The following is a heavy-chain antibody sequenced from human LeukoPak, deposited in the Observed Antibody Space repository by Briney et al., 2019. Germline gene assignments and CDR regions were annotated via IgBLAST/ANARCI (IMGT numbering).Heavy chain of an antibody. CDR3: TLTDSSSWYLY. D-gene: IGHD6-13*01. CDR1: GFTFSNAW. Sequence: KSGGSLRLSCAASGFTFSNAWMSWVRQAPGKGLEWVGRIKSKTDGGTTDYAAPVEGRFTISRDDSKNTLYLQMNSLKTEDTAVYYCTLTDSSSWYLYWGQGTLVTVSS. J-gene: IGHJ4*02. V-gene: IGHV3-15*01. CDR2: IKSKTDGGTT.